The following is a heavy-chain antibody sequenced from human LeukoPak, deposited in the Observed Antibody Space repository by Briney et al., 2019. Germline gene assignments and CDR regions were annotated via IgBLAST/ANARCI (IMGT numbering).Heavy chain of an antibody. J-gene: IGHJ4*02. CDR2: ISGSGGST. D-gene: IGHD3-22*01. Sequence: GGSLRLSCAASGFTFSSYSMSWVRQAPGKGLECVSAISGSGGSTYYADSVKGRFTISRDNSKNTLYLQMNSLRAEDTAVYYCAKDFPDYYDSSVYWGQGTLVTVSS. V-gene: IGHV3-23*01. CDR3: AKDFPDYYDSSVY. CDR1: GFTFSSYS.